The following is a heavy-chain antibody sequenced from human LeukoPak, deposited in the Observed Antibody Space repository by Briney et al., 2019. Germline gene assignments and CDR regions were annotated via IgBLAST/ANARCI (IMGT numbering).Heavy chain of an antibody. Sequence: SGTLSLTCTVSGGSISSSSYYWGWIRQPPGKGLEWIGSIYYSGSTYYNPSLKSRVTISVDTSKNQFSLKLSSVTAADTAVYYCASIAAAGYFDYWGQGTLVTVSS. V-gene: IGHV4-39*07. CDR3: ASIAAAGYFDY. J-gene: IGHJ4*02. CDR1: GGSISSSSYY. D-gene: IGHD6-13*01. CDR2: IYYSGST.